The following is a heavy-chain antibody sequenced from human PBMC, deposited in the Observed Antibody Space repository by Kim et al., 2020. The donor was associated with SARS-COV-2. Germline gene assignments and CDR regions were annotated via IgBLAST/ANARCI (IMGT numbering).Heavy chain of an antibody. CDR2: ISSSSSTI. J-gene: IGHJ5*02. D-gene: IGHD1-26*01. CDR1: GFTFSSYS. V-gene: IGHV3-48*04. Sequence: GGSLRLSCAASGFTFSSYSMNWVRQAPGKGLEWVSYISSSSSTIYYADSVKGRITISRDNAKNSLYLQMNSLRAEDTAVYYCARVWDLPFDPWGKRTLVTASS. CDR3: ARVWDLPFDP.